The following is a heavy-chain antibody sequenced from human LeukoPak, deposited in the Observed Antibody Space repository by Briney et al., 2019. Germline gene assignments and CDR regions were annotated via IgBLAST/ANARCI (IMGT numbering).Heavy chain of an antibody. CDR2: TYYRSKWYN. D-gene: IGHD1-26*01. CDR1: GDSVSSNSAA. CDR3: AKDLYRIVGVTRDTFDI. Sequence: SQTLSLTCAISGDSVSSNSAAWNWIRQSPSRGLEWLGRTYYRSKWYNDYAVSVKSRITINPDTSKNQFSLQLNSVTPEDTAVYYCAKDLYRIVGVTRDTFDIWGQGTMVTVFS. J-gene: IGHJ3*02. V-gene: IGHV6-1*01.